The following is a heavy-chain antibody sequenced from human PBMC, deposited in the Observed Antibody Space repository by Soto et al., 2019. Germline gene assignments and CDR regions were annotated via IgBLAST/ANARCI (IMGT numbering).Heavy chain of an antibody. Sequence: SETLSLTCTVSGVSISSSSYYWGWIRQPPGKGLEWIGSIYYSGSTYYNPSLKSRVTISVDTSKNQFSLKLSSVTAADTAVYYCARYSSSYNWFDPWGQGTLVTVSS. J-gene: IGHJ5*02. CDR1: GVSISSSSYY. CDR2: IYYSGST. D-gene: IGHD6-13*01. CDR3: ARYSSSYNWFDP. V-gene: IGHV4-39*01.